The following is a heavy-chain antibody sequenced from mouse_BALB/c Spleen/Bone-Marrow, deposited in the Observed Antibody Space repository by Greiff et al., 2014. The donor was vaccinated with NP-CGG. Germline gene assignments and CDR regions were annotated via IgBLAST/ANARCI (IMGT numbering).Heavy chain of an antibody. CDR3: TRSGGYYFDY. CDR2: IYPSDSYT. V-gene: IGHV1-69*02. CDR1: GYTFTSYW. Sequence: QVQLKESGAELVRPGASVKLSCKASGYTFTSYWINWVKQRPGQGLEWIGNIYPSDSYTNYNQKFKDKATLTVDKSSSTAYMQLSNPTSEDSAVYYCTRSGGYYFDYWGQGTTLTVSS. J-gene: IGHJ2*01.